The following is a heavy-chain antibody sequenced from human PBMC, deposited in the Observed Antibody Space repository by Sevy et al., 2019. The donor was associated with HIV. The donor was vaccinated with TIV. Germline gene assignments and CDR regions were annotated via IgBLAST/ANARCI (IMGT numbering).Heavy chain of an antibody. CDR3: ARIAVAGRSGWFDP. CDR1: GFTFSDYY. D-gene: IGHD6-19*01. Sequence: GGSLRLSCAASGFTFSDYYMSWIRQAPGKGLEWVSYISSSGSTIYYAGSVKGRFSISRDNAKNSLYLQMNSLRAEDTAVYYCARIAVAGRSGWFDPWGQGTLVTVS. J-gene: IGHJ5*02. CDR2: ISSSGSTI. V-gene: IGHV3-11*01.